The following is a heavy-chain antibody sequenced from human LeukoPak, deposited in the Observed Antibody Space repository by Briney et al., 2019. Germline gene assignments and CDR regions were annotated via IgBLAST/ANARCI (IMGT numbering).Heavy chain of an antibody. CDR3: ARLDASGLDY. CDR2: ISYDGSNK. D-gene: IGHD6-19*01. V-gene: IGHV3-7*01. Sequence: GGSLRLSCAASGFTFSNHWMSWVRQAPGKGLEWVAVISYDGSNKKYANSVKGRFTISRDNAKNSLYLQMNSLRADDTAVYYCARLDASGLDYWGQGTLVTVSS. J-gene: IGHJ4*02. CDR1: GFTFSNHW.